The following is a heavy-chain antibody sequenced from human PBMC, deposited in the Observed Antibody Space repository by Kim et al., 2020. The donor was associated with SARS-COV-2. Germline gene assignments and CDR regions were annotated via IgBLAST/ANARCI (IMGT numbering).Heavy chain of an antibody. CDR1: SDSISAYY. Sequence: SETLSLTCTVSSDSISAYYWSWIRRLPGKGLEWIGYIFYSGSTSYNPSLKSRVTISWDTSRNQFSLDLTSVTHAYTAVYYCARSAGRASWHQFDDWGQG. J-gene: IGHJ5*02. CDR2: IFYSGST. CDR3: ARSAGRASWHQFDD. D-gene: IGHD3-10*01. V-gene: IGHV4-59*01.